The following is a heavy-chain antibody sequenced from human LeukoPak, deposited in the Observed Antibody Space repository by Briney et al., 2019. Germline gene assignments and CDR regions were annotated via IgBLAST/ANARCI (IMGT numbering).Heavy chain of an antibody. D-gene: IGHD6-19*01. CDR1: GYTFNNYY. CDR2: INPSGGGT. CDR3: ARQGAYSSAIGMGY. Sequence: ASVTVSCTASGYTFNNYYMYWVRQAPGQGLEWMGMINPSGGGTSYAQKFQGRVTMTRDTSTRTVYMEVSSLKPEDTAVYYCARQGAYSSAIGMGYWGQGTLVTVSS. V-gene: IGHV1-46*02. J-gene: IGHJ4*02.